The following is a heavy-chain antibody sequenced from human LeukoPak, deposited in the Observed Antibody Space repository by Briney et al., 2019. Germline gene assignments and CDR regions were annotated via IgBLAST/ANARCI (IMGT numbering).Heavy chain of an antibody. CDR3: ARTPSSGWLYYFDY. V-gene: IGHV4-31*03. CDR1: GGSISSGGYY. CDR2: IYYSGST. Sequence: SETLSLTCTVSGGSISSGGYYWSWIRQHPGKGLEWIGYIYYSGSTYYNPSLKSRVTISVDTSKNQFSLKLSSVTAADTAVYYCARTPSSGWLYYFDYWGQGTLVTASS. J-gene: IGHJ4*02. D-gene: IGHD6-19*01.